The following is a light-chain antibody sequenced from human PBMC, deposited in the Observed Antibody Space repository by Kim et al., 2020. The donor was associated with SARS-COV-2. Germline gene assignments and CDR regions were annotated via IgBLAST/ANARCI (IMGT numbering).Light chain of an antibody. Sequence: GQRLTISCSGSSSNIGRNPVNWYQQLPGTAPKLLLYRNNQRPSGVPDRFSGSKSGTSASLAISGLQSEDEADYYCAAWDDSLNGMVFGGGTQLTVL. V-gene: IGLV1-44*01. CDR2: RNN. CDR1: SSNIGRNP. CDR3: AAWDDSLNGMV. J-gene: IGLJ2*01.